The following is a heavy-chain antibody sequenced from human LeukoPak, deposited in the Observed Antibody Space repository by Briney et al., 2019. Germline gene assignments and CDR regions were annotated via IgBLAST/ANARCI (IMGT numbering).Heavy chain of an antibody. CDR1: GGTFSSYA. V-gene: IGHV1-69*05. CDR2: IIPIFGTA. CDR3: ARVQQLVRGANWFDP. D-gene: IGHD6-13*01. J-gene: IGHJ5*02. Sequence: SVKVSCKASGGTFSSYAISWVRQAPGQGLELMGGIIPIFGTANYAQKFQGRVTITTDESTSTAYMELSSLRSEDTAVYYCARVQQLVRGANWFDPWGQGTLVTVSS.